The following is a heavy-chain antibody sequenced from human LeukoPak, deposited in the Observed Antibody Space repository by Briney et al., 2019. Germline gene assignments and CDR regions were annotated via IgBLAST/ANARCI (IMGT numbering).Heavy chain of an antibody. Sequence: GGSLRLSCAASGFTFSDYYMSWIRQAPGKGLEWVSYISSSGTTIYHADSVKGRFTISSASAKNSLYLQMNSLRAEDTAAYYCARGGDYYDREVGWGQGTLVTVSS. D-gene: IGHD3-22*01. CDR2: ISSSGTTI. CDR3: ARGGDYYDREVG. V-gene: IGHV3-11*04. J-gene: IGHJ4*02. CDR1: GFTFSDYY.